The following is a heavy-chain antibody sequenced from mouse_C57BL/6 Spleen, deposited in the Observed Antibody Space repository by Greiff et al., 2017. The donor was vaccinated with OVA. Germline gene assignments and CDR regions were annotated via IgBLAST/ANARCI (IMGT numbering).Heavy chain of an antibody. CDR1: GYTFTDYY. CDR2: INPKNGGT. Sequence: EVKLQESGPELVKPGASVKLSCKASGYTFTDYYMHWVKQSHGKSLEWIGYINPKNGGTSYNQKFKGKATLTGNKSSSTAYMELRSLTSEDCAVYYCARGNGGWMDYWGQGTSVTVSS. J-gene: IGHJ4*01. V-gene: IGHV1-22*01. D-gene: IGHD1-1*02. CDR3: ARGNGGWMDY.